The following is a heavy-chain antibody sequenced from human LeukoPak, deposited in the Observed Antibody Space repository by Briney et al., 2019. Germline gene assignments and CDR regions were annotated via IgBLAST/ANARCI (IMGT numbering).Heavy chain of an antibody. Sequence: ASVKVSCKASGYTFTGYYMHWVRQAPGQGLEWMGWINPNSGGTNYAQKFQGRVTMTRDTSISTAYMELSSLRSEDTAVYYCARGRNYYGSGSYMYYYYYYMDVWGKGTTVTISS. CDR1: GYTFTGYY. D-gene: IGHD3-10*01. J-gene: IGHJ6*03. CDR3: ARGRNYYGSGSYMYYYYYYMDV. V-gene: IGHV1-2*02. CDR2: INPNSGGT.